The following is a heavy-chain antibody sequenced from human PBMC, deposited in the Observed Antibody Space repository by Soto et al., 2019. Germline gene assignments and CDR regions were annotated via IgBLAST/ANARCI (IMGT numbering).Heavy chain of an antibody. Sequence: AVKVSCKASGYTFPSYDIKWVRQATRQGLEGMGWMNPNRGNTGFAQKFQGRVTMTRNTSISTAYMELSSLRPEDTAVYYCARPWRIPAAGTDAFDIWGQGTMVTVS. J-gene: IGHJ3*02. CDR1: GYTFPSYD. CDR3: ARPWRIPAAGTDAFDI. V-gene: IGHV1-8*01. D-gene: IGHD6-13*01. CDR2: MNPNRGNT.